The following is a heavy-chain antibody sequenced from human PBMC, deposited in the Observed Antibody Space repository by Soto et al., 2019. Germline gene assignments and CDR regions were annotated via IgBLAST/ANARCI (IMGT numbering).Heavy chain of an antibody. Sequence: QVQLVQSGAEVKKPGASVKVSCKASGYTFTSYEINWVRQATGQGLEWMGWVNPNNGNTGYAQKSXXRXTSTRTTSISTAYMELNSLRSEDTAVYYCAWPKSSGYYCFDYWGQGTLVTVSS. V-gene: IGHV1-8*01. D-gene: IGHD3-22*01. CDR3: AWPKSSGYYCFDY. CDR2: VNPNNGNT. CDR1: GYTFTSYE. J-gene: IGHJ4*02.